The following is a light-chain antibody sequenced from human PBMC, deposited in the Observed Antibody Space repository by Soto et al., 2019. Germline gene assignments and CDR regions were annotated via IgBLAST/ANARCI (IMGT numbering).Light chain of an antibody. J-gene: IGKJ1*01. CDR2: DAS. CDR3: QQYSSYFPWT. CDR1: QSIKDY. Sequence: DIQMTQSPSTLSASVGDKITITCRASQSIKDYLAWYQQKPGKVPNLLIFDASSLQSGVPSRFSGSGSGTEFTLTISSLQRDDSATYYCQQYSSYFPWTFGQGTKVEIK. V-gene: IGKV1-5*01.